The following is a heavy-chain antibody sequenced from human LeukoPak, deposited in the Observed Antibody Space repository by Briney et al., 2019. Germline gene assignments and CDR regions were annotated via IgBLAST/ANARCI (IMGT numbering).Heavy chain of an antibody. CDR3: ACDYGDY. V-gene: IGHV3-9*01. J-gene: IGHJ4*02. CDR2: ISWNSGSI. CDR1: GFTFDDYA. Sequence: GRSLRLSCAASGFTFDDYAMHWVRQAPGKGLEWVSGISWNSGSIGYADSVKGRFTISRDNAKNSLYLQMNSLRAEDTALYYCACDYGDYWGQGTLVTVSS.